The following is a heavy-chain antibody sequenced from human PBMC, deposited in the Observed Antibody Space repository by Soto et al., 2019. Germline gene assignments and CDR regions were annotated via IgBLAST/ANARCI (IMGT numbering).Heavy chain of an antibody. V-gene: IGHV4-39*01. CDR1: GGSVTSDEDY. J-gene: IGHJ4*02. Sequence: PSETLSLTCTVSGGSVTSDEDYWSWIRQSPGKGLEWIGSIYYSGRTYSNPSLRSRVSMSIDTSKDQFSLKLKSVTAADTALYFCARQRTSVVTQAYFDVWGPGSLVTSPQ. CDR2: IYYSGRT. D-gene: IGHD2-21*02. CDR3: ARQRTSVVTQAYFDV.